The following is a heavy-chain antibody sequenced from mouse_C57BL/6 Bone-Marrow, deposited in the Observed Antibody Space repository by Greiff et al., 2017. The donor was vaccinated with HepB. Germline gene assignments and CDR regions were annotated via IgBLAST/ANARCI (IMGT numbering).Heavy chain of an antibody. D-gene: IGHD1-1*01. V-gene: IGHV1-72*01. CDR1: GYTFTSYW. CDR3: ASPRYGSSPYYAMDY. Sequence: VKLQQPGAELVKPGASVKLSCKASGYTFTSYWMHWVKQRPGRGLEWIGRIDPNSGGTKYNEKFKSKATLTVDKPSSTAYMQLSSLTSEDSAVYYCASPRYGSSPYYAMDYWGQGTSVTVSS. J-gene: IGHJ4*01. CDR2: IDPNSGGT.